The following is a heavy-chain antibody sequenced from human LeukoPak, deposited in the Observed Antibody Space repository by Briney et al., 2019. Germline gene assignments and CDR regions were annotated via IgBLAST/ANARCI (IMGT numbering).Heavy chain of an antibody. J-gene: IGHJ5*02. CDR2: ISSSSSYI. CDR3: ASYCSGGSCYDWFDP. V-gene: IGHV3-21*01. CDR1: GFTFSSYS. Sequence: GGSLRLSCAASGFTFSSYSMNWVRQAPGKGLEWVSSISSSSSYIYYADSVKGRFTISRDNAKNSLYLQMNSPRAEDTAVYYCASYCSGGSCYDWFDPWGQGTLVTVSS. D-gene: IGHD2-15*01.